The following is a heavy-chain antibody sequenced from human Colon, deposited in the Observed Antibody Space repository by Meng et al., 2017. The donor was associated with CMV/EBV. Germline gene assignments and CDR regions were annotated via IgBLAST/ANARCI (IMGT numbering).Heavy chain of an antibody. CDR3: ARRYCSSTTCFDS. V-gene: IGHV5-51*01. CDR1: GYRLTNYW. CDR2: IYPGDSET. J-gene: IGHJ4*02. Sequence: KVSCKGSGYRLTNYWIGWVRQRPGKGLQWMGIIYPGDSETRYSPSFQGQVTISADKSISTAYLQWSSLQASDTAIYYCARRYCSSTTCFDSWGQGSLVTVSS. D-gene: IGHD2-2*01.